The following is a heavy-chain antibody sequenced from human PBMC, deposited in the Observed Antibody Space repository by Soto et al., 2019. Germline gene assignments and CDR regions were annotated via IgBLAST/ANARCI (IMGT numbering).Heavy chain of an antibody. J-gene: IGHJ4*02. CDR3: ARDLFMTTVTPIDY. V-gene: IGHV1-2*06. Sequence: PSATVSSKASGYTFTGSYMHRVRQAPGQGLERLGRINPNSGGTNYAQMFQGRVTMTRDTSISTAYMELSRLRSDDTAVYYCARDLFMTTVTPIDYWGQGTLVTVSS. D-gene: IGHD4-17*01. CDR1: GYTFTGSY. CDR2: INPNSGGT.